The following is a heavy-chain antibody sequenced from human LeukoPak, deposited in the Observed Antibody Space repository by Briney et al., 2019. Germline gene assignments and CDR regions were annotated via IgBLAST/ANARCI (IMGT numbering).Heavy chain of an antibody. CDR2: IYTSGST. J-gene: IGHJ3*02. CDR1: GGAISSGSNY. Sequence: SQTLSLTCTVSGGAISSGSNYWSWIRQPAGKGLECIGRIYTSGSTNYNPSLKSRVTISVDTSKNQFSLKLSSVTAADTAVYYCASAYSVGATKWFGAFDIWGQGTMVTVSS. V-gene: IGHV4-61*02. CDR3: ASAYSVGATKWFGAFDI. D-gene: IGHD1-26*01.